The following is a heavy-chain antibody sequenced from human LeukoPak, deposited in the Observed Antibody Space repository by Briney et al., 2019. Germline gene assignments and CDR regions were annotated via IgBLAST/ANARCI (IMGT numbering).Heavy chain of an antibody. D-gene: IGHD6-13*01. CDR1: GGSISSSSYY. CDR3: ARVYYSNSYDYWYFDL. V-gene: IGHV4-39*07. CDR2: IYYSGST. J-gene: IGHJ2*01. Sequence: SETLSLTCTVSGGSISSSSYYWGWIRQPPGKGLEWIGSIYYSGSTNYNPSLKSRVTILVDTSKNQFSLKLSSVTAADTAVYYCARVYYSNSYDYWYFDLWGRGTLVTVSS.